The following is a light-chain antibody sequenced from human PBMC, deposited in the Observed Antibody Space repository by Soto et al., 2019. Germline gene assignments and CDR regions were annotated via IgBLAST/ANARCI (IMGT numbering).Light chain of an antibody. CDR2: GTS. CDR1: QSVNGN. Sequence: EIVMTQSPATLSVSPGERATLSCRASQSVNGNLAWYQQKPGQAPRLFMYGTSTRATGIPARFSGSGSGTEFTLTITSLQSEDSAVYFCQQYNNWPLTFGGGTKVEIK. CDR3: QQYNNWPLT. J-gene: IGKJ4*01. V-gene: IGKV3-15*01.